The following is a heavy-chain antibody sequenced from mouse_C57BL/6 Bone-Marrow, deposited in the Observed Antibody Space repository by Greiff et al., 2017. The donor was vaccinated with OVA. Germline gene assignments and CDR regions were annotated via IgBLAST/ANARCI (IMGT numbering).Heavy chain of an antibody. Sequence: EVQLQQSGAELVRPGASVKLSCTASGFNIKDYYMHWVKQRPEQGLEWIGRIDPEDGDTEYAPKFQGKATMTADTSSNTAYLQLSSLTTEDTAVXYCTKGTITTVVPYYYFDYWGQGTTLTVSS. J-gene: IGHJ2*01. CDR1: GFNIKDYY. CDR3: TKGTITTVVPYYYFDY. CDR2: IDPEDGDT. V-gene: IGHV14-1*01. D-gene: IGHD1-1*01.